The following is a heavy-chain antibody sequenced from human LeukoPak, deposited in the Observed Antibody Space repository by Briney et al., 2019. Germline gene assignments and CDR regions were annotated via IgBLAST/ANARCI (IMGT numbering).Heavy chain of an antibody. Sequence: GGSLRLSCAASGFTVSSNYMSWVRQAPGKWLEWVSVIYSGGSTYYADSVKGRFTISRDNSKNTLYLQMNSLRAEDTAVYYCARSTYYDIFGYYYYYMDVWGKGTTVTISS. J-gene: IGHJ6*03. CDR1: GFTVSSNY. CDR3: ARSTYYDIFGYYYYYMDV. D-gene: IGHD3-9*01. V-gene: IGHV3-53*01. CDR2: IYSGGST.